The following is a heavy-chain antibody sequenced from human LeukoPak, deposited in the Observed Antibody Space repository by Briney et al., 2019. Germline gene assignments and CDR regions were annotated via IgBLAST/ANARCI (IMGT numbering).Heavy chain of an antibody. Sequence: ASVKVSCKASGYTFTSYDINWVRQATGQGLEWMGWMNPNSGNTRYAQKFQGRGTMTRNTSISTAYMELSSLRSEDTAVYYCARARNYGMDVWGQGTTVTVSS. J-gene: IGHJ6*02. CDR3: ARARNYGMDV. CDR2: MNPNSGNT. V-gene: IGHV1-8*01. CDR1: GYTFTSYD.